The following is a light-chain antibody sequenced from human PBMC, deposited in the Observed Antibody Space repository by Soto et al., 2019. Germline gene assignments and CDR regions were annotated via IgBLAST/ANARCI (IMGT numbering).Light chain of an antibody. CDR3: QQYYSTPIT. J-gene: IGKJ5*01. V-gene: IGKV4-1*01. Sequence: DIVMTQSPDSLAVSLGERANINCKSSQSVLYSSNNKNYLAWYQQKQGQXHKXLIYWASTRESGVPDRFSGSGSGTDLTITISSLQAEDVEVYYCQQYYSTPITFGQGTRLEIK. CDR2: WAS. CDR1: QSVLYSSNNKNY.